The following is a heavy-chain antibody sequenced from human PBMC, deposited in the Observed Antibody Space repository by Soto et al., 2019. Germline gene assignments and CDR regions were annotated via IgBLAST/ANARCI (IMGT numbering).Heavy chain of an antibody. CDR2: ILHDGNNK. Sequence: QVQLVESGGGVVQPGRSLRLSCAASGFTFSNYIMHWVRQAPGKGLEWVAIILHDGNNKYYADSVKGRFTISRDNSKNPLYLQMNRLRTEDTAIHYWARDDEGGSYCDLGYWGQGTLVTVSS. CDR3: ARDDEGGSYCDLGY. CDR1: GFTFSNYI. V-gene: IGHV3-30-3*01. J-gene: IGHJ4*02. D-gene: IGHD3-10*01.